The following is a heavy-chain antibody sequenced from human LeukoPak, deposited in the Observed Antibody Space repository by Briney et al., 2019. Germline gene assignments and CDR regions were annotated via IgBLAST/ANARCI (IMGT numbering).Heavy chain of an antibody. CDR1: GFTFSSYA. D-gene: IGHD6-19*01. J-gene: IGHJ6*03. CDR2: ISSNGGST. V-gene: IGHV3-64*01. CDR3: ARAGAPVAGYYYYYYMDV. Sequence: PGGSLRLSCAASGFTFSSYAMHWVRQAPGKGLEYVSAISSNGGSTYYANSVKGRFTISRDNSKNTLYLQMGSLRAEDMAVYYCARAGAPVAGYYYYYYMDVWGKGTTITVSS.